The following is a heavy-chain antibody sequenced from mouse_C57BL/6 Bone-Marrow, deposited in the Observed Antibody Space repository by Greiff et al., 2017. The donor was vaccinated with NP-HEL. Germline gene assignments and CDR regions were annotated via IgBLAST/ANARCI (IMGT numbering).Heavy chain of an antibody. V-gene: IGHV1-59*01. Sequence: QVQLQQPGAELVRPGTSVKLSCKASGYTFTSYWMHWVKQRPGQGLEWIGVIDPSDSYTNYNPKFKGKATLTVDTSSSTAYMQLSSLTSEDSAVYYCARSQTGTGGAWFAYWGQGTLVTVSA. CDR2: IDPSDSYT. CDR3: ARSQTGTGGAWFAY. CDR1: GYTFTSYW. D-gene: IGHD4-1*01. J-gene: IGHJ3*01.